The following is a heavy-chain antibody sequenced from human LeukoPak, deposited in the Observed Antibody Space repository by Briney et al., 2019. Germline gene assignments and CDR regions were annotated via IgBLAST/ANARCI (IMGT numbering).Heavy chain of an antibody. CDR3: ASSITIYGVVSRFDY. Sequence: GGSLRLSCAASGFTFSDYYMSWIRQAPGKGLEWVSYISSSGSTIYYADSVKGRFTISRDNAKNSLYLQMNSLRAEDTAVYYCASSITIYGVVSRFDYWGQGTLVTVSS. D-gene: IGHD3-3*01. CDR1: GFTFSDYY. J-gene: IGHJ4*02. V-gene: IGHV3-11*04. CDR2: ISSSGSTI.